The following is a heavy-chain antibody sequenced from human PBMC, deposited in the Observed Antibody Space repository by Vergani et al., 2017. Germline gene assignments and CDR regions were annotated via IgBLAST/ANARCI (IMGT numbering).Heavy chain of an antibody. V-gene: IGHV3-23*01. CDR3: ARVPEGDDYSNVLGYYYYMDV. Sequence: EVQLLESGGGLVQPGGSLRLSCAASGFTFSSYAMSWVRQAPGKGLEWVSAISGSGSTIYYADSVKGRFTISRDNAKNSLYLQMNSLRAEDTAVYYCARVPEGDDYSNVLGYYYYMDVWGKGTTVTVSS. D-gene: IGHD4-11*01. CDR1: GFTFSSYA. CDR2: ISGSGSTI. J-gene: IGHJ6*03.